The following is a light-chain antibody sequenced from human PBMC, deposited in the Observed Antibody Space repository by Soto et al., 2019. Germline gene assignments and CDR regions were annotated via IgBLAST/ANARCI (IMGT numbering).Light chain of an antibody. J-gene: IGKJ3*01. CDR3: QKYSSAPFT. CDR1: QGISTY. V-gene: IGKV1-27*01. CDR2: AAS. Sequence: DIQMTQSPSSLSASVGDRVTITCRASQGISTYLAWYQQKPGKVPKLLIYAASTLQSGVPSRFSGSGSGTDFTLTISSLQPEDVATYYFQKYSSAPFTFCPGTKVDIK.